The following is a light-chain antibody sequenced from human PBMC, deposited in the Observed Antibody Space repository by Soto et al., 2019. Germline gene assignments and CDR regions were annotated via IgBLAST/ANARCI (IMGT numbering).Light chain of an antibody. J-gene: IGLJ3*02. V-gene: IGLV2-14*02. CDR2: DVS. CDR1: SSDVGAYNL. CDR3: SSYTNTSTLV. Sequence: QSVLTQPASVSGSPGQSITISCTGTSSDVGAYNLVSWYQQHPGRAPKLFTFDVSDRPSGVSDRFSGSKSGNTASLTISGLQAEDEASYYCSSYTNTSTLVFGGGTQLTVL.